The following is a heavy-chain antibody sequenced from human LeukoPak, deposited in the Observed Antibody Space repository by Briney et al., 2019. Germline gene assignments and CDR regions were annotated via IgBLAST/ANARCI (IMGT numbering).Heavy chain of an antibody. D-gene: IGHD3-9*01. CDR3: ARDRTYDILTGYVANDY. J-gene: IGHJ4*02. V-gene: IGHV3-7*01. Sequence: GGSLRLSCAASGFDFSNYWMTWVRQAPGKGLEWVANVKQDGSDKYYVDSVKGRFTISRDNAKNSLYLQMNSLRAEDTAVYYCARDRTYDILTGYVANDYWGQGTLVTVSS. CDR2: VKQDGSDK. CDR1: GFDFSNYW.